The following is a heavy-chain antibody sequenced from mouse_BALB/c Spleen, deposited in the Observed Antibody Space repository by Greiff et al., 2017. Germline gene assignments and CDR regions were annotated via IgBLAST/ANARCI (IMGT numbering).Heavy chain of an antibody. J-gene: IGHJ3*01. CDR1: GYTFTSYW. V-gene: IGHV1-7*01. Sequence: QVQLQQSGAELAKPGASVKMSCKASGYTFTSYWMHWVKQRPEQGLEWIGWIFPGDGSTKYNEKFKGKATLTTDKSSSTAYMQLSRLTSEDSAVYFCAREGPSTGTTGWFAYWGQGTLGTVSA. D-gene: IGHD4-1*02. CDR3: AREGPSTGTTGWFAY. CDR2: IFPGDGST.